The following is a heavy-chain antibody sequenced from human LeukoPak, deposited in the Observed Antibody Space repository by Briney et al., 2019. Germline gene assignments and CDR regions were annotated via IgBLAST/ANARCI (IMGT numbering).Heavy chain of an antibody. CDR1: GALVIGAPYY. V-gene: IGHV4-31*03. J-gene: IGHJ5*01. CDR2: TYYSGNS. Sequence: PSQTLSLTCSVSGALVIGAPYYWRWVRQHPGKGLEWIAYTYYSGNSYYNPSLKSRITLSVDTSKNQFSLNLTSVTAADTAVYFCARVVGSTSWFDSWGQGTLVTVSS. D-gene: IGHD1-26*01. CDR3: ARVVGSTSWFDS.